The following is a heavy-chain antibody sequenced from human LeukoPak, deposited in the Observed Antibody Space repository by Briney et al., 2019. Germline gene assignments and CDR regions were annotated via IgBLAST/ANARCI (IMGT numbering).Heavy chain of an antibody. J-gene: IGHJ5*02. CDR1: GLNFRSYW. CDR2: ISSDGSDT. Sequence: GGSLRLSCAASGLNFRSYWMHWVRRAPGKGLMWVSRISSDGSDTKYADSVKGRFTISRDNAKDTLHLQMSGLRAEDTAVYYCVRDRDLGGANWFDPWGQGTLVTVSS. V-gene: IGHV3-74*03. CDR3: VRDRDLGGANWFDP. D-gene: IGHD4/OR15-4a*01.